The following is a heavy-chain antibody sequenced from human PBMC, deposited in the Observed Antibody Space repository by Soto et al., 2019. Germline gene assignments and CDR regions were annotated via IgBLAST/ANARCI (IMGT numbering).Heavy chain of an antibody. Sequence: TLSLTCTVSGGSISRGDYYWSWIRPPPGKGLEWIGYIYYSGSTYYNPSLKSRVTISVDRSKNQFSLKLSSVTAADTAVYDCARGSDSSGYTIYFDYWGQGNRVTVSA. CDR3: ARGSDSSGYTIYFDY. D-gene: IGHD3-22*01. CDR1: GGSISRGDYY. J-gene: IGHJ4*02. V-gene: IGHV4-30-4*01. CDR2: IYYSGST.